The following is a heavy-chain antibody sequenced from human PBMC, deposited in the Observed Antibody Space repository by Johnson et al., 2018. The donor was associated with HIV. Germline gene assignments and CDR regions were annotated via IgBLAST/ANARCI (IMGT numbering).Heavy chain of an antibody. CDR3: AKDLPSGWDGGDAFDI. Sequence: QVQLVESGGGVVQPGGSLRLSCAASGFTFSTYDMYWVRQAPGRGLEWVSGINWNGGNTGYADSVKGRFTISRDNSKNTLYLQMNSLRPEDTAVYYCAKDLPSGWDGGDAFDIWGQGTMVTVSS. V-gene: IGHV3-NL1*01. D-gene: IGHD6-19*01. CDR2: INWNGGNT. J-gene: IGHJ3*02. CDR1: GFTFSTYD.